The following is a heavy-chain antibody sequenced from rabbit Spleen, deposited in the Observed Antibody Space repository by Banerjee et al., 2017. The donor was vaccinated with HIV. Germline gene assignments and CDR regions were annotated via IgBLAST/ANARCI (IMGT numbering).Heavy chain of an antibody. CDR3: ARDDGSYDYIDGYFNL. D-gene: IGHD5-1*01. J-gene: IGHJ4*01. V-gene: IGHV1S40*01. Sequence: QSLEESGGDLVKPGASLTLTCTASGFSFSNSDYMCWVRQAPGKGLEWIACINIVTGKSVYASWAKGRFTISKSSSTTVTLQLTSLTAADTATYFCARDDGSYDYIDGYFNLWGPGTLVTVS. CDR1: GFSFSNSDY. CDR2: INIVTGKS.